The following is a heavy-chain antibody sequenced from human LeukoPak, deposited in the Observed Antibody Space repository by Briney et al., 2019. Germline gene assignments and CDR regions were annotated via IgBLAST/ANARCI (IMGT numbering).Heavy chain of an antibody. D-gene: IGHD4-11*01. Sequence: ASVTVSCKASGYIFSNYGISWVRQAPRQGLEWMGWISVYNGDTNYAQKFQSRVTMTTDTSTSTVYMELNSLRSDDTAVYYCAKRYSTTVISLGYWGQGTLVTVSS. V-gene: IGHV1-18*01. J-gene: IGHJ4*02. CDR2: ISVYNGDT. CDR1: GYIFSNYG. CDR3: AKRYSTTVISLGY.